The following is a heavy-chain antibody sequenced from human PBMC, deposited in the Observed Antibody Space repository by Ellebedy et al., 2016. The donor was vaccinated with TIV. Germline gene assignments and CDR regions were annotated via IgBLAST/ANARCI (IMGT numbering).Heavy chain of an antibody. CDR1: GGTFSSFA. Sequence: AASVKVSCKASGGTFSSFAISWARQAPGQGLEWMGGIIHIFGTTNYAQKFQGRVTITADESTSTAYMELSSLRSEDTAVYYGARQRGYYYDTNGVRGGDFDYWGQGTLVTVSS. CDR2: IIHIFGTT. V-gene: IGHV1-69*13. J-gene: IGHJ4*02. CDR3: ARQRGYYYDTNGVRGGDFDY. D-gene: IGHD3-22*01.